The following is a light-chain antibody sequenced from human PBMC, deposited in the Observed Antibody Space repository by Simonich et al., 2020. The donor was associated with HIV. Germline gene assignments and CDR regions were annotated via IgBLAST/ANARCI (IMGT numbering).Light chain of an antibody. CDR2: DVK. V-gene: IGLV2-14*01. CDR3: SSYTSSNTWV. CDR1: SSYGGGYNY. J-gene: IGLJ2*01. Sequence: QSALTQPASVSGSPGQSITISFTGTSSYGGGYNYVSWYQQDPGKAPKLIIYDVKKRPPGFSNRFSGSKSGNTASLTISGLQAEDEANYYCSSYTSSNTWVFGGGTKLTVL.